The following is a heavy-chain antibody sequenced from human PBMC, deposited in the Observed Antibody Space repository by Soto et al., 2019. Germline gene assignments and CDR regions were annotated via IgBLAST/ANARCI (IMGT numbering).Heavy chain of an antibody. CDR3: ARAVVVGPGKQTYYHYGMDV. V-gene: IGHV4-61*08. D-gene: IGHD2-2*01. J-gene: IGHJ6*02. CDR2: VHSSGGT. Sequence: SETLSLTCAVSGGSISSGGYAWSWIRQPPGKGLEWIGYVHSSGGTNYNPSLKSRVTISIDTSKNQFSLKLSSVTAADTAVYYCARAVVVGPGKQTYYHYGMDVWGQGTTVTVSS. CDR1: GGSISSGGYA.